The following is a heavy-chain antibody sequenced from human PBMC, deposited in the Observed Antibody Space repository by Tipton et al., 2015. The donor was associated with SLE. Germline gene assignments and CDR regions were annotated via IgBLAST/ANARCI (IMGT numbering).Heavy chain of an antibody. CDR3: ARVRNLLDY. Sequence: TLSLTCSVSGGSISRKYWSWILQTPGKGLECIGYFSYSGGINYNPSLKSRVTISVDTSKNQFSLKLSSVTAADTAVYYCARVRNLLDYWGQGPLAAVSS. CDR1: GGSISRKY. V-gene: IGHV4-59*12. CDR2: FSYSGGI. J-gene: IGHJ4*02. D-gene: IGHD1-14*01.